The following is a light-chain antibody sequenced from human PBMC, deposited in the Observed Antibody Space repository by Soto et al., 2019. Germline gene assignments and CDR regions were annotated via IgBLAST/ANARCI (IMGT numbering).Light chain of an antibody. Sequence: EIVLTQSPDTVSLSPGETATLSCRASQSVNSNYLAWYQQKPGQAPRLLIYGASSRATGIPDRFSGSGSGTDLSLTISRLEPEDFAVFYCQQYGSSPYTFGQGTKLEIK. CDR1: QSVNSNY. V-gene: IGKV3-20*01. J-gene: IGKJ2*01. CDR3: QQYGSSPYT. CDR2: GAS.